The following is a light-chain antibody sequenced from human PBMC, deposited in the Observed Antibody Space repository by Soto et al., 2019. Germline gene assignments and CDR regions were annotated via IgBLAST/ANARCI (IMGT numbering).Light chain of an antibody. CDR2: EVN. J-gene: IGLJ1*01. Sequence: QSVLTQPASVSGSAGQSISISCTGTSSDVGGYNYVSWYQQHPGKAPKLMIYEVNNRPSGVSNRFSGSKSGNTASLTISGLQAEDEADYYCSSYTSSSTLGVFGNGTKVTVL. CDR1: SSDVGGYNY. CDR3: SSYTSSSTLGV. V-gene: IGLV2-14*01.